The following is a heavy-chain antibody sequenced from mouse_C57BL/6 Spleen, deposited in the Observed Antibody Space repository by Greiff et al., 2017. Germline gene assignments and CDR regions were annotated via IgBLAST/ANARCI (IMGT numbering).Heavy chain of an antibody. J-gene: IGHJ2*01. CDR2: IPPNNGST. CDR1: GYTFTSYW. D-gene: IGHD1-1*01. CDR3: AISTTVVAPYYFDY. V-gene: IGHV1-64*01. Sequence: QVQLKQPGAELVKPGASVKLSCKASGYTFTSYWMHWVKQRPGKGLEWIGMIPPNNGSTNYNEKFKSKATLTVDKSYSTAYMQLSSLTSEDSAVYDCAISTTVVAPYYFDYWGQGTTLTVSS.